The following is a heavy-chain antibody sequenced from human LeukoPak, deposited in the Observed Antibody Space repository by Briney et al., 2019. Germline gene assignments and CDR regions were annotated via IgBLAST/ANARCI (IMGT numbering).Heavy chain of an antibody. J-gene: IGHJ4*02. CDR1: GFTFSSYA. CDR2: ISYDGSNK. D-gene: IGHD3-22*01. V-gene: IGHV3-30-3*01. CDR3: ARALITMIVVVSDY. Sequence: PGGSLRLSCAASGFTFSSYAMHWVRQAPGKGLEWVAVISYDGSNKYYADSVKGRFTISRDNSKNTLYLQMNSLRAEDTAVYYCARALITMIVVVSDYWGQGTLVTVSS.